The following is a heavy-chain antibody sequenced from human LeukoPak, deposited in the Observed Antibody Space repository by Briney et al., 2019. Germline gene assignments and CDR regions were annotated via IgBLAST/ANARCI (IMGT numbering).Heavy chain of an antibody. D-gene: IGHD5-12*01. CDR3: AKDIVAVLDV. Sequence: GGSLRLSCAASGFTFSSYEMNWVRQAPGKGLEWASYISSSGSTIYYADSVKGRFTISRNNAKNSLYLQMNSLRAEDTAVYYCAKDIVAVLDVWGKGTTVTVSS. CDR1: GFTFSSYE. J-gene: IGHJ6*04. V-gene: IGHV3-48*03. CDR2: ISSSGSTI.